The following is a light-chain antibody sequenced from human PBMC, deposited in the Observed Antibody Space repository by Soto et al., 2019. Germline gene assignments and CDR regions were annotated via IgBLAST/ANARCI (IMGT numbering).Light chain of an antibody. CDR3: TSYTSSSTPNV. V-gene: IGLV2-14*01. J-gene: IGLJ1*01. CDR2: EVS. CDR1: SSDVGYYNY. Sequence: LTQPASVSGSPGQSITISCTGSSSDVGYYNYVSWYQQHPGKAPKLMIYEVSNRPSSTSNRFPGSKTGNTASLTISGLQAEDEADYYCTSYTSSSTPNVGGTGTKVTVL.